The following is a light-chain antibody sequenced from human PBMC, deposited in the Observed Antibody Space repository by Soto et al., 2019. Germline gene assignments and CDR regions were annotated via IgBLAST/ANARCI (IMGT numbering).Light chain of an antibody. CDR3: QQYGSSPRT. J-gene: IGKJ1*01. CDR1: QSVSSSY. Sequence: EIVLTQSPGTLSLSPGERATLSCRASQSVSSSYLAWYQQKPGQAPRLFIYGASSRATGIPDRFSGSGSGTDFTLTISRLEPEDFAAYYCQQYGSSPRTFGQGTKVEIK. CDR2: GAS. V-gene: IGKV3-20*01.